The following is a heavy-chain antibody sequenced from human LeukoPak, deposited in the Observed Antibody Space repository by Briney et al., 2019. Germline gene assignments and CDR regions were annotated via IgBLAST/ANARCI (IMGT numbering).Heavy chain of an antibody. CDR3: AKDGSGSYSLTTLAN. V-gene: IGHV3-23*01. CDR2: ISGSGGST. Sequence: GGSLRLSCAASGFTFSSYAMSWVRQAPGKGLEWVSAISGSGGSTFYADSVKGRFTISRDNSRNTLYLQMNSLRAEDTAVYYCAKDGSGSYSLTTLANWGQGTLVTVSS. J-gene: IGHJ4*02. D-gene: IGHD3-10*01. CDR1: GFTFSSYA.